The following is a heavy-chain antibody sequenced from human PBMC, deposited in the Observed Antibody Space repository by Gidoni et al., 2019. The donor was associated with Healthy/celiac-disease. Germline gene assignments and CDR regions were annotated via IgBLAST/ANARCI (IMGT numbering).Heavy chain of an antibody. CDR1: GFTFSSYA. Sequence: EVQLLESGGGLVQPGGSLRLSCAASGFTFSSYAMSWVRQAPGKGLEWVSAISGSGGSTYYADSVKGRFTISRDNSKNTLYLQMNSLRAEDTAVYYCAKDFRGCSGGSCPPRPIDYWGQGTLVTVSS. D-gene: IGHD2-15*01. CDR2: ISGSGGST. CDR3: AKDFRGCSGGSCPPRPIDY. J-gene: IGHJ4*02. V-gene: IGHV3-23*01.